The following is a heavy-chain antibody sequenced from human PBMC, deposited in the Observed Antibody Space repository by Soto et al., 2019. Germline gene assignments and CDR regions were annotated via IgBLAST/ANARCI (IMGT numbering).Heavy chain of an antibody. CDR1: GFTFTNYA. CDR3: AKATYCSSTSCYVY. V-gene: IGHV3-23*01. D-gene: IGHD2-2*01. J-gene: IGHJ4*02. Sequence: GGSLRLSCAASGFTFTNYAMSWVRQAPGKGLECVSSLSGSGITTCYADSVKGRFTISRDNSKNTLYLQMNNLRADDTAVYYCAKATYCSSTSCYVYWGQGTLVTVSS. CDR2: LSGSGITT.